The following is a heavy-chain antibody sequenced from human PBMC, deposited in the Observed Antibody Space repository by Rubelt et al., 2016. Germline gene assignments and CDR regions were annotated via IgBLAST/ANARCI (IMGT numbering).Heavy chain of an antibody. CDR1: GYTFTGYY. Sequence: QVQLVQSGAEVKKPGASVKVSCKASGYTFTGYYMHWVRQAPGQGLEWMGWINPNSGGTNYAQKLQGRVTMDTDTSTSAADMELRSLGSDDTAVYYCAKGRGILSPDYGGQGTLVTVSS. CDR3: AKGRGILSPDY. V-gene: IGHV1-2*02. J-gene: IGHJ4*02. CDR2: INPNSGGT. D-gene: IGHD3-10*01.